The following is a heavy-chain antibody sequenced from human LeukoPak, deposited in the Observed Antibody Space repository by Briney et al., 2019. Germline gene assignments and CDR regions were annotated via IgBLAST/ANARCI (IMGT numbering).Heavy chain of an antibody. Sequence: GGSLRLSCAASGFTFSSYSMNWVRQAPGKGLEWVSSISSSSTYIYYADSLKGRFTISRDNAKNSLYLQMNSLRAEDTAMYYCARQPGDYWGQGTLVTVSS. V-gene: IGHV3-21*04. J-gene: IGHJ4*02. CDR2: ISSSSTYI. CDR3: ARQPGDY. CDR1: GFTFSSYS.